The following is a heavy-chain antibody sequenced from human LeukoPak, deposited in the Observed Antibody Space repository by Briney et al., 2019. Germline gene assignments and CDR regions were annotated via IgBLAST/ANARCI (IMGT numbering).Heavy chain of an antibody. CDR3: ARDSGIIAFDI. CDR1: AFNFSTYW. V-gene: IGHV3-7*01. Sequence: PGGSLSLYCAASAFNFSTYWMSWVRQAPGKGLEWVANIKQDGSEKYYMDSVKGRFTISRDNAKSSLYLQMNSLRAEDTAVYYCARDSGIIAFDIWGQGAMVTASS. D-gene: IGHD3-10*01. CDR2: IKQDGSEK. J-gene: IGHJ3*02.